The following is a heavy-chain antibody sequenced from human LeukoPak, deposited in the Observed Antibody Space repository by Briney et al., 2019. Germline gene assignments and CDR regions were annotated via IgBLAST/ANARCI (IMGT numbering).Heavy chain of an antibody. Sequence: GGSLRLSCAASGFTFSSYWMTWVRQAPGKGLEWVANIRQDGNEQYYMDSVEGRFTISRDNAKNSLFLQMNGLTAEDTAVYYCARAPYSGGWYLMYWGQGTLVTVSS. V-gene: IGHV3-7*01. J-gene: IGHJ4*02. D-gene: IGHD6-19*01. CDR1: GFTFSSYW. CDR2: IRQDGNEQ. CDR3: ARAPYSGGWYLMY.